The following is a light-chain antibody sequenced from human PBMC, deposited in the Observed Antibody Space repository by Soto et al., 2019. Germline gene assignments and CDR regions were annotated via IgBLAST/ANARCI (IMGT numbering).Light chain of an antibody. CDR2: GAS. J-gene: IGKJ4*01. CDR1: QSLSSSY. CDR3: QQYNYWPLS. V-gene: IGKV3-15*01. Sequence: EIVLTQSPGTLSLSPGERATLSCRASQSLSSSYLAWYQQKPGQAPRLLIYGASTRATGIPARFSGSGSGTEFTLTISSPQSEDFAVYYCQQYNYWPLSFGGGTKVDIK.